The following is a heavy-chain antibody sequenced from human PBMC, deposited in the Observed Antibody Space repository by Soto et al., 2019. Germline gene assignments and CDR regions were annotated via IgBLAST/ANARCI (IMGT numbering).Heavy chain of an antibody. V-gene: IGHV1-8*01. Sequence: VASVKVSCKASGYTFTSYDINWVRQATGQGLEWMGWMNPNSGNTGYAQKFQGRVTMTRNTFISTAYMELSSLRSEDTAVYYCARVGPYYYYYYMDVWGKGTTVTVSS. CDR1: GYTFTSYD. CDR2: MNPNSGNT. CDR3: ARVGPYYYYYYMDV. J-gene: IGHJ6*03.